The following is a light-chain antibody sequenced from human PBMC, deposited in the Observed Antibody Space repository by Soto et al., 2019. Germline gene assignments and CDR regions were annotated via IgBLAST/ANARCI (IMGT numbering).Light chain of an antibody. CDR1: QSVSSN. Sequence: EVVVTQSPATLSVSPGERATLSCRASQSVSSNLAWYQQKPGQAPRLLIYEASTRATGISARFSGSGSGTEFTLTISSLQSEDFAVFYCQQYGTSEIIFGQGTRLEIK. J-gene: IGKJ5*01. CDR3: QQYGTSEII. CDR2: EAS. V-gene: IGKV3-15*01.